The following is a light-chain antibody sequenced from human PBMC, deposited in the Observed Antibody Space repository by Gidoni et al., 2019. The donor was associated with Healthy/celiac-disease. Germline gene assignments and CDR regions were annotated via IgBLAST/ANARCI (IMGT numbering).Light chain of an antibody. V-gene: IGKV1-5*03. CDR1: QSISSW. J-gene: IGKJ3*01. CDR3: QQYKSYSTSRFT. Sequence: DIQMTQSPSTLSASVGERVTITCRPSQSISSWLAWYQQKPGKAPKLLIYKASSSESGVPSRFSGSGCGTEFTLIISSLQPDDFATYYGQQYKSYSTSRFTFGPGTKVDIK. CDR2: KAS.